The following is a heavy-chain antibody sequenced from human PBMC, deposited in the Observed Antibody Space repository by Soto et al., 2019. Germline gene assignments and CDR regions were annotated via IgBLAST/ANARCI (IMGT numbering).Heavy chain of an antibody. CDR3: ARAKWHDGSGRVREFDY. CDR1: GFTFDDYG. J-gene: IGHJ4*02. D-gene: IGHD3-10*01. Sequence: SVTLSCAPSGFTFDDYGMHWVRQAPGKGLEWAAAISYDGRNTYYADSVQGRFAISRDNSKNTMYLQMNSLRVEDTAVYYCARAKWHDGSGRVREFDYWGQGA. CDR2: ISYDGRNT. V-gene: IGHV3-33*01.